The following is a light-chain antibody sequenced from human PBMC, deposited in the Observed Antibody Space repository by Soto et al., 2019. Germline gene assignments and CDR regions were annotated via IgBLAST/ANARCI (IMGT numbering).Light chain of an antibody. CDR2: AAS. V-gene: IGKV1-39*01. J-gene: IGKJ5*01. CDR1: QSISSY. CDR3: QRPISFPIT. Sequence: DIQMTQSPSSLSASVGDRVTITCRASQSISSYLNWYQQKPGKAPKLLIYAASSLQSGVPSRFSGSGSGTDFTLTIRSLQPEDFATYYCQRPISFPITFGQGTRLEIK.